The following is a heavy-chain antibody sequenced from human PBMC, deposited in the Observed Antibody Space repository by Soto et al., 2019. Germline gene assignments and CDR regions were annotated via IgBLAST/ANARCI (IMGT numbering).Heavy chain of an antibody. D-gene: IGHD3-22*01. CDR3: ARNPNYYDSSGYYPG. J-gene: IGHJ4*02. CDR2: IIPIFGTA. CDR1: GGTFSSYA. Sequence: SVKVSCKASGGTFSSYAMSWVRQAPGQGLEWMGGIIPIFGTANYAQKFQGRVTITADESTSTAYMELSSLRSEDTAVYYCARNPNYYDSSGYYPGWGQGTLVTVSS. V-gene: IGHV1-69*13.